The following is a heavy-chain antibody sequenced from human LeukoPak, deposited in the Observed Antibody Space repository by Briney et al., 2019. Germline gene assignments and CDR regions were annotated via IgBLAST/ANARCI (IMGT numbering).Heavy chain of an antibody. CDR1: GGSISSYY. V-gene: IGHV4-4*07. D-gene: IGHD4-23*01. J-gene: IGHJ4*02. CDR2: IYTSGST. CDR3: ARGLGGGNSIYFDY. Sequence: SETLSLTCTVSGGSISSYYWSWIRQPAGKGLEWIGRIYTSGSTDYNPSLKSRVTMSVDTSKNQFSLKLSSVTAADTAVYYCARGLGGGNSIYFDYWGQGTLVTVSS.